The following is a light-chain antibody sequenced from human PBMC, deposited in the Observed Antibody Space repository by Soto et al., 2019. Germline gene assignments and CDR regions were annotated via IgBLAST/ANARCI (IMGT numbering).Light chain of an antibody. CDR2: DVS. Sequence: QSALTQPASVSGSPGQSITISCTGTSSDTGSYNYVSWYQQHPGEVPRLMIYDVSNRPSGVSNRFSGSKSGNTASLTISGLQAEDEADYYCGSYTSDNTLVFGGGTKLTVL. V-gene: IGLV2-14*03. J-gene: IGLJ2*01. CDR1: SSDTGSYNY. CDR3: GSYTSDNTLV.